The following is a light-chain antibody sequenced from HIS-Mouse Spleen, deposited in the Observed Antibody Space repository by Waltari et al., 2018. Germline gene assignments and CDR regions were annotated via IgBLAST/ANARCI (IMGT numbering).Light chain of an antibody. CDR3: MQALQTPFT. CDR2: LRS. CDR1: QSRLHSNGYNY. J-gene: IGKJ3*01. V-gene: IGKV2-28*01. Sequence: DIVMTQSPLSLPVTPGEPASISCRSSQSRLHSNGYNYLDWYLQKPGQSPRLLIYLRSNRASGVPDRFSGSGSGTDFTLKISRVEAEDVGVYYCMQALQTPFTFGPGTKVDIK.